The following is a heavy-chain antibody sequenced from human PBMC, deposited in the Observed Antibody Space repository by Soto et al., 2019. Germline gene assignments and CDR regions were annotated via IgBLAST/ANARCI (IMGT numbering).Heavy chain of an antibody. J-gene: IGHJ4*02. V-gene: IGHV3-21*04. CDR1: GFTFSSYS. Sequence: GGSLRLSCAASGFTFSSYSMNWVRQAPGKGLEWVSSISSSSSYIYYADSVKGRFTISRDNAKNMLYLQMNSLRAEDTAIYYCAKDSHWAIISPTHDSWGQGTLVTVSS. CDR2: ISSSSSYI. D-gene: IGHD2-2*01. CDR3: AKDSHWAIISPTHDS.